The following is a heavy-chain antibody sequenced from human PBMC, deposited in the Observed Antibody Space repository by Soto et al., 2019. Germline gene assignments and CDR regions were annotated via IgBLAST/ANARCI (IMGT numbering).Heavy chain of an antibody. CDR2: INWNGGST. V-gene: IGHV3-20*04. J-gene: IGHJ6*02. Sequence: EVQLVGSGGGVVRPGGSLRLACVASGFTFDDYGLSWVLQAPGKGLEWVSGINWNGGSTGCADSVEGRFTISRDNAKNSLYLQLNSLRAEVTALYYCARDEQPLVRGVEVAGYYYYGMDFWVQGTTVTVSS. CDR3: ARDEQPLVRGVEVAGYYYYGMDF. CDR1: GFTFDDYG. D-gene: IGHD6-13*01.